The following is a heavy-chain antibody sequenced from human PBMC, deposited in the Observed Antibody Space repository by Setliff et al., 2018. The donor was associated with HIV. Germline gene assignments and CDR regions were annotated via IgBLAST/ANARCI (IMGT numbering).Heavy chain of an antibody. V-gene: IGHV1-24*01. CDR2: FDPEEGET. CDR3: ATDAPVDTPMAIRGYFDY. J-gene: IGHJ4*02. CDR1: GYTLTELS. Sequence: ASVKVSCKVSGYTLTELSMHLVRQAPGKGLEWMGGFDPEEGETIYAQKFQGRVTMTEDTSTDTAYMELSSLRSEDTAVYYCATDAPVDTPMAIRGYFDYWGQGTLVTSPQ. D-gene: IGHD5-18*01.